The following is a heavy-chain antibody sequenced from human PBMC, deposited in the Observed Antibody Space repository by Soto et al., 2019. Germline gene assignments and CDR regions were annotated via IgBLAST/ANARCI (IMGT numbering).Heavy chain of an antibody. J-gene: IGHJ4*02. CDR1: GYSFMKYG. V-gene: IGHV1-18*01. Sequence: ASVKVSCKGFGYSFMKYGINWVRQAPGQGHEWVGWISPYSGYTHSAQKFHGRLTLTTDTAASTAYMELRILRSADTALYYCAREASVLIPAAQPSRFDSWGQGTLVTVSS. CDR3: AREASVLIPAAQPSRFDS. CDR2: ISPYSGYT. D-gene: IGHD2-2*01.